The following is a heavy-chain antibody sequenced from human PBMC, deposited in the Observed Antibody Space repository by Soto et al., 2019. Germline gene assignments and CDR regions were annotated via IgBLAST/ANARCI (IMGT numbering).Heavy chain of an antibody. CDR1: GGSISSYY. CDR2: IYYSGST. J-gene: IGHJ5*02. V-gene: IGHV4-59*08. CDR3: ARAKAPLYSSSWYWFDP. Sequence: QVQLQESGPGLVKPSETLSLTCTVSGGSISSYYWSWIRQPPGKGLEWIGYIYYSGSTNYNPSLKRRVTISVDTSKNRFSLKLSSVTAADTAVYYCARAKAPLYSSSWYWFDPWGQGTLVTVAA. D-gene: IGHD6-13*01.